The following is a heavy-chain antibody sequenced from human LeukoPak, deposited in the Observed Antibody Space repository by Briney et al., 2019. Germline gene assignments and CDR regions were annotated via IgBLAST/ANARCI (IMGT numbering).Heavy chain of an antibody. D-gene: IGHD4-17*01. Sequence: SETLSLTCTVSGGSITSTSYYWDWIRQPPGKGLEWIGSIYHSGNTYYNPSLKSRVTISVDTSKNQFSLKLSSVTAADTAVYYCARAGYGDSDFDYWGQGTLVTVSS. CDR1: GGSITSTSYY. J-gene: IGHJ4*02. CDR2: IYHSGNT. CDR3: ARAGYGDSDFDY. V-gene: IGHV4-39*07.